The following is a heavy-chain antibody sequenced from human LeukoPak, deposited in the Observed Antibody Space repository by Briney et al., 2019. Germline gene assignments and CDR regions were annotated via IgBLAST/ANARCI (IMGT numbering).Heavy chain of an antibody. CDR3: AGNLAGWGSYYKD. V-gene: IGHV3-48*03. CDR1: GFTFSSYE. Sequence: PGGSLRLSCAASGFTFSSYEMNWLRQAPGKGLEWVAFISSSGTTMYYADSVKGRFTISRDNAENSLYLQMDSLRAEDTATYYCAGNLAGWGSYYKDWGQGTLVGVSS. CDR2: ISSSGTTM. D-gene: IGHD3-10*01. J-gene: IGHJ4*02.